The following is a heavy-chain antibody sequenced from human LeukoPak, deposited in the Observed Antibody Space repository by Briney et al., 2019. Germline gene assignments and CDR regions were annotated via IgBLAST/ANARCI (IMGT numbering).Heavy chain of an antibody. D-gene: IGHD3-22*01. Sequence: ASVKVSCKASGYTFTSYGISWVRQAPGQGLEWMGWISAYNGNTNYAQKLQGRVTMTTDTSTSTAYRELRSLRSDDTAVYYCARSFYDSSGPQLDYWGQGTLVTVSS. CDR1: GYTFTSYG. CDR2: ISAYNGNT. V-gene: IGHV1-18*01. J-gene: IGHJ4*02. CDR3: ARSFYDSSGPQLDY.